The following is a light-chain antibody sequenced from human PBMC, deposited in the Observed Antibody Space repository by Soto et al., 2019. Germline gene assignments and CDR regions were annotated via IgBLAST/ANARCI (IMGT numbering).Light chain of an antibody. CDR1: QGISNN. Sequence: DIVMTQSPSSLSVSPGERATLTCRASQGISNNLAWYQQKPGKVPKLLIYAASTLHSGVPSRFSGSGSGTDFTLTISSLQPEDVATYYCQKYNSAPRTFGQGTKVEIK. V-gene: IGKV1-27*01. CDR3: QKYNSAPRT. CDR2: AAS. J-gene: IGKJ1*01.